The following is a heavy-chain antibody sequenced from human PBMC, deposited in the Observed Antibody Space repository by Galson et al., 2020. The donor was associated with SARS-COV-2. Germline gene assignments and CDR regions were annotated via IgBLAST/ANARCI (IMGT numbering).Heavy chain of an antibody. CDR2: ISSSGSTI. CDR1: GFTFSSYE. Sequence: GGSLRLSCAASGFTFSSYEMNWVRQAPGKGLEWVSYISSSGSTIYYADSVKGRFTISRDNAKNSLYLQMNSLRAEDTAVYYCARDKYYYDSSGYYYVSRYYYYGMDVWGQGTTVTVSS. CDR3: ARDKYYYDSSGYYYVSRYYYYGMDV. D-gene: IGHD3-22*01. J-gene: IGHJ6*02. V-gene: IGHV3-48*03.